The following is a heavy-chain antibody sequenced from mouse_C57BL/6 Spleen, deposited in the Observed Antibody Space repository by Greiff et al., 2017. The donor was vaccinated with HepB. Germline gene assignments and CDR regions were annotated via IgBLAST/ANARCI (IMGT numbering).Heavy chain of an antibody. CDR2: ISSGSSTI. Sequence: EVKLMESGGGLVKPGGSLKLSCAASGFTFSDYGMHWVRQAPEKGLEWVAYISSGSSTIYYADTVKGRFTISRDNAKNTLFLQLTSLRSEDTAMYYWARKRANWGYFDYWGQGTTLTVSS. J-gene: IGHJ2*01. V-gene: IGHV5-17*01. D-gene: IGHD4-1*01. CDR1: GFTFSDYG. CDR3: ARKRANWGYFDY.